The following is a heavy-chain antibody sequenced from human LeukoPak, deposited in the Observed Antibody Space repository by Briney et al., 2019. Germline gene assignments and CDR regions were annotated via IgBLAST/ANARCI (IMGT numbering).Heavy chain of an antibody. Sequence: GGSLRLSCVASGFTFSAYAMGWVRQAPGEGLDWVSSISGSGGITYYADSVKGRFTFSRDNSKNTLYLQMNSLRAEDTAVYYCAMYFHGSLSEDWFDPWGQGTLVTVSS. D-gene: IGHD3-10*01. V-gene: IGHV3-23*01. CDR2: ISGSGGIT. CDR1: GFTFSAYA. J-gene: IGHJ5*02. CDR3: AMYFHGSLSEDWFDP.